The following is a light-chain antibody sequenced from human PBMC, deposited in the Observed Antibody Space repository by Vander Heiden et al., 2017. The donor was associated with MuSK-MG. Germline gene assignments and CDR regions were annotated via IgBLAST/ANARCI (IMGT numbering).Light chain of an antibody. V-gene: IGKV2-28*01. Sequence: ESVMTQSPLSLPVTPGESASISCRSTQSLLHRNGSHCLEWSLQTPGTSPQLLISLLSNRVSAVPDRLPARRSGRDFTLKISRGKAEDVRVYYSIRALQARHTLGQEIR. J-gene: IGKJ5*01. CDR1: QSLLHRNGSHC. CDR2: LLS. CDR3: IRALQARHT.